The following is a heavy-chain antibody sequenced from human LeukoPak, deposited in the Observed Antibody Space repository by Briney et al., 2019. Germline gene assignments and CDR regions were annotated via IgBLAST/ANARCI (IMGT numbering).Heavy chain of an antibody. CDR3: ATQRPQNCSGGTCYLGAFDY. CDR1: GFTFSNYA. V-gene: IGHV3-23*01. D-gene: IGHD2-15*01. Sequence: GGSLRLSCAASGFTFSNYAMSWVRQAPGKGLEWVSVISTSGDASYYADSVKGRFTISRDNSKNTLSLQMNSLRTEDTAIYYCATQRPQNCSGGTCYLGAFDYWGQETLVTVSS. J-gene: IGHJ4*02. CDR2: ISTSGDAS.